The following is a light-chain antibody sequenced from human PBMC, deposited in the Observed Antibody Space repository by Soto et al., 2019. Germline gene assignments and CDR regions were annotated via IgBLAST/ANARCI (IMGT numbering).Light chain of an antibody. J-gene: IGKJ4*01. Sequence: EVVMTQSPATLSVSPGDRATLSCRASQTVRDNLGWYQQKPGQPPRLLSYGATTRATGIPARFSGSGSGTEFNLTISSLQSEDFAVYYCQQYNNWPLTFGGGTKVEIK. CDR1: QTVRDN. CDR2: GAT. V-gene: IGKV3D-15*01. CDR3: QQYNNWPLT.